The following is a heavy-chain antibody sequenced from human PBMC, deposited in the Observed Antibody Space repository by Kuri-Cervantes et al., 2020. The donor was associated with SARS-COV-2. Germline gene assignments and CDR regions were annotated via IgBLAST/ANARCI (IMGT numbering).Heavy chain of an antibody. V-gene: IGHV1-69*06. Sequence: SVKVSCKASGGTFSSYAISWVRQAPGQGLEWMGGIIPIFGTANYAQKFQGRVTITADKSTSTAYMELSSLRSEDTAVYYCARARGANIVVVPAAISAWFDPWGQGTLVTVSS. J-gene: IGHJ5*02. D-gene: IGHD2-2*01. CDR2: IIPIFGTA. CDR1: GGTFSSYA. CDR3: ARARGANIVVVPAAISAWFDP.